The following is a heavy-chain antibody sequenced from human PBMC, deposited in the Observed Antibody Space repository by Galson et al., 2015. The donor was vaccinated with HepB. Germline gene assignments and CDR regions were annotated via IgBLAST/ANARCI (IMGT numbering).Heavy chain of an antibody. Sequence: SLRLSCAGSGFIFSSYSMNWVRQAPGKGLEWVSYISSGSTTIHYADSVKGRFTISRDNAKNSLYLQMSSLRDEDTAVYYCARDYRTGYYLVFDLWGQGTLVTVSS. CDR3: ARDYRTGYYLVFDL. CDR1: GFIFSSYS. J-gene: IGHJ5*02. V-gene: IGHV3-48*02. D-gene: IGHD3/OR15-3a*01. CDR2: ISSGSTTI.